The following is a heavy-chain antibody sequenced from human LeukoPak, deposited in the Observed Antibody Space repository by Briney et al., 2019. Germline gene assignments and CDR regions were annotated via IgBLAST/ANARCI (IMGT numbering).Heavy chain of an antibody. CDR3: ARGRPTGTPDYMDV. CDR1: GYTFIDYY. D-gene: IGHD2-8*02. Sequence: ASVKVSCKASGYTFIDYYIQWVRQAPGQGLEWMGGINPNSGGTRYAQKFQGRVTMTRDTSISTAYMELSRLSSDDTAVYYCARGRPTGTPDYMDVWGKGTTVTISS. V-gene: IGHV1-2*02. J-gene: IGHJ6*03. CDR2: INPNSGGT.